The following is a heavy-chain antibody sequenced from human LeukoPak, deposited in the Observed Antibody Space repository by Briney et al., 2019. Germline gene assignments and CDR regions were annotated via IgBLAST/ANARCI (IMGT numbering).Heavy chain of an antibody. CDR1: RDTFTAYY. CDR2: INPNSGGT. V-gene: IGHV1-2*02. D-gene: IGHD1-26*01. J-gene: IGHJ4*02. Sequence: GASVKVSCKVSRDTFTAYYVHWVRQAPGQGLEWMGWINPNSGGTNYAQKFQGRVTMTRDTSISTAYMELSRLRSDDTAVYYCARVWELGAPNFDYWGQGTLVTVSS. CDR3: ARVWELGAPNFDY.